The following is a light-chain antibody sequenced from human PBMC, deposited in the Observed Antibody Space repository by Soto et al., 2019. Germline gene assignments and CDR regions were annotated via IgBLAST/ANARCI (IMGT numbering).Light chain of an antibody. Sequence: EIVMTQSPATLTVSPGERAALSCRASQSVSNNLAWYQQKPGQAPRLLIYGASTRATGIPARFSGSGSGTEFTLTISSLQSEDCAVYYCQQYYTWPPLFTFGPGTKVDIK. V-gene: IGKV3-15*01. CDR1: QSVSNN. CDR3: QQYYTWPPLFT. CDR2: GAS. J-gene: IGKJ3*01.